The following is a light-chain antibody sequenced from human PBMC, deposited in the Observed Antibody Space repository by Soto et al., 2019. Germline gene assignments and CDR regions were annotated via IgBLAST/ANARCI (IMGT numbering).Light chain of an antibody. Sequence: QSALTQPASVSGSPGQSITISCTGTSSDVGGYNYVSWYQQHPGKAPKLMIYDVSNRPSGVSNRFSGSKSGNTASLTISGLQAEDEADYYCSSYTRSSTLEVFGGGNQVNVL. J-gene: IGLJ2*01. V-gene: IGLV2-14*01. CDR3: SSYTRSSTLEV. CDR1: SSDVGGYNY. CDR2: DVS.